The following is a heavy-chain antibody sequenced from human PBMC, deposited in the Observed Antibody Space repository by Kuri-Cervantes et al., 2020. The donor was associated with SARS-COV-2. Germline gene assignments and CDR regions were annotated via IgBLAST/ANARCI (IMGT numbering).Heavy chain of an antibody. D-gene: IGHD6-19*01. V-gene: IGHV1-8*01. CDR2: MNPNSGNT. Sequence: ASVKVSCKASGYTFTSYDINWVRQATGQGLEWMGWMNPNSGNTGYAQKFQGRVTMTRNTSIRTAYKELSSLRSEDTAVYYCASSGRRGGRVGYWGQGTLVTVSS. CDR3: ASSGRRGGRVGY. J-gene: IGHJ4*02. CDR1: GYTFTSYD.